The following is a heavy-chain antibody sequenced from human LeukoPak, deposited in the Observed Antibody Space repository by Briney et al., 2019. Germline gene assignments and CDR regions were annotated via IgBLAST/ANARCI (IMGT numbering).Heavy chain of an antibody. CDR1: GSTFSSHS. J-gene: IGHJ4*02. CDR2: IYSGGST. Sequence: PGGSLRLSCAASGSTFSSHSMNWVRQAPGKGLEWVSVIYSGGSTYYADSMKGRFTISRDNSKNTLHLQMNSLRAEDTAVYYCAREGFYGVGDYWGQGTLVTVSS. D-gene: IGHD4-17*01. V-gene: IGHV3-66*01. CDR3: AREGFYGVGDY.